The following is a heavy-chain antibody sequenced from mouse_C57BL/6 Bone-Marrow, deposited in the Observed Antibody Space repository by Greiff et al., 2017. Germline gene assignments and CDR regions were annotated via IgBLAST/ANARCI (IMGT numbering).Heavy chain of an antibody. J-gene: IGHJ2*01. CDR3: ARSGYSEYMDY. V-gene: IGHV1-81*01. D-gene: IGHD2-12*01. CDR1: GYTFTSYG. CDR2: IYPRSGNT. Sequence: QVQLQQSGAELARPGASVKLSCKASGYTFTSYGISWVKQRTGQGLEWIGEIYPRSGNTYYNAKFKGKATLTADKSSSTAYMELRSLTSEDSAVYFCARSGYSEYMDYWGQGTTLTVSS.